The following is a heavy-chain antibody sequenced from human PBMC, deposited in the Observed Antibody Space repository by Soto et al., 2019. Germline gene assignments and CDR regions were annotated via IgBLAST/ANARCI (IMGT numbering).Heavy chain of an antibody. CDR2: ISYDGSNK. V-gene: IGHV3-30*18. CDR1: GFTFSSYG. J-gene: IGHJ6*02. Sequence: QVQLVESGGGVVQPGRSLRLSCAASGFTFSSYGMNWVRQAPGKGLEWVAVISYDGSNKYYADSVKGRFTISRDNSKNTLYLQMNSLRAEDTAVYYCAKEGRMVTILLDVWGQGTTVTVSS. CDR3: AKEGRMVTILLDV. D-gene: IGHD5-18*01.